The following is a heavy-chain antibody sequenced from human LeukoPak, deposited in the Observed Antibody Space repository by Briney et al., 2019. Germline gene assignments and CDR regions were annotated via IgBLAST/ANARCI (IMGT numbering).Heavy chain of an antibody. CDR2: ISGSGGST. V-gene: IGHV3-23*01. CDR3: AKTGPRALRSLEWHRYYFDY. CDR1: GFTFSSYA. J-gene: IGHJ4*02. Sequence: PGGSLRLSCAASGFTFSSYAMSWVRQAPGKGLEWVSAISGSGGSTYYADSVKGRFTISRDNSKNTLYLQMNSLRAEDTAVYYCAKTGPRALRSLEWHRYYFDYWGQGTLVTVSS. D-gene: IGHD3-3*01.